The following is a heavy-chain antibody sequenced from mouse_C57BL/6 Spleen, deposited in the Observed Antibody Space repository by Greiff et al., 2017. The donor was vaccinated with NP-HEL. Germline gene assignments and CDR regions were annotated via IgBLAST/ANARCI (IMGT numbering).Heavy chain of an antibody. D-gene: IGHD2-1*01. CDR2: IYPGDGDT. J-gene: IGHJ3*01. CDR3: ARGDGNYPAWFAY. V-gene: IGHV1-82*01. CDR1: GYAFSSSW. Sequence: VKLMESGPELVKPGASVKISCKASGYAFSSSWMNWVKQRPGKGLEWIGRIYPGDGDTNYNGKFKGKATLTADKSSSTAYMQLSSLTSEDSAVYFCARGDGNYPAWFAYWGQGTLVTVSA.